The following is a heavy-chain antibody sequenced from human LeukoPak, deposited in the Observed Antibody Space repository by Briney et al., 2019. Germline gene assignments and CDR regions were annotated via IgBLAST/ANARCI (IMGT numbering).Heavy chain of an antibody. CDR3: ARRRPEAFDT. V-gene: IGHV4-4*09. CDR1: GGSISSYY. Sequence: SETLSLTCTVSGGSISSYYWNWIRQPPGKGLEWIGYIYTSGSTNYNPSLKSRVAISLDTSKNQFSLKLSSVTAADTAVYYCARRRPEAFDTWGQGTMAPVSS. CDR2: IYTSGST. J-gene: IGHJ3*02.